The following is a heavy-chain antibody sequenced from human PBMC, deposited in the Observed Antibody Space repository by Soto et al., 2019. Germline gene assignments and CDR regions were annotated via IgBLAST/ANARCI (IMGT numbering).Heavy chain of an antibody. V-gene: IGHV3-23*01. D-gene: IGHD2-15*01. CDR3: AKDVGFQVVSWFDP. J-gene: IGHJ5*02. CDR2: VSGSGGST. CDR1: GFTFSSYA. Sequence: PGGSLRLSCAASGFTFSSYAMSWVRQAPGKGLEWVSAVSGSGGSTYYADSVKGRFTISRDNSKNTLYLQMNSLRAEDTAVYYCAKDVGFQVVSWFDPWGQGTLVTVSS.